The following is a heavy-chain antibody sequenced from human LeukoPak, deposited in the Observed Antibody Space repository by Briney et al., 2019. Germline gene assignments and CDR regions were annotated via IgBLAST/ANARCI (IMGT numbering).Heavy chain of an antibody. Sequence: AGGSVRLSCAASGFTFSSYWMSWVRQAPGKGLEWVANIKQDGSEKYYVDSVKGRFTISRDNAKNSLYLQMNSLRAEDTAVYYCAASSSSVLYYFDYWGQGTLVTVSS. CDR2: IKQDGSEK. J-gene: IGHJ4*02. D-gene: IGHD6-6*01. CDR3: AASSSSVLYYFDY. CDR1: GFTFSSYW. V-gene: IGHV3-7*01.